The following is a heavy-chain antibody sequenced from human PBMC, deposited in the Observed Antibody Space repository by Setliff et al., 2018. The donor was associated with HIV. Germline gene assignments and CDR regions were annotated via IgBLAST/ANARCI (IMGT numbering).Heavy chain of an antibody. CDR2: IYYSGST. D-gene: IGHD3-22*01. Sequence: SETLSLTCTVSGDSVSSRSYYWSWIRQPPGKGLEWIGYIYYSGSTNYNPSLKSRVTISVDTSKNQFSLKLSSVTAADTAVYYCAREEGGYYYDSSGHYFFDYWGQGTLVTVSS. CDR3: AREEGGYYYDSSGHYFFDY. CDR1: GDSVSSRSYY. J-gene: IGHJ4*02. V-gene: IGHV4-61*01.